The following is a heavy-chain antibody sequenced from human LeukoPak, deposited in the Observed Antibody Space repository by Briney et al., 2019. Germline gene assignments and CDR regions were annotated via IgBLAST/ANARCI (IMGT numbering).Heavy chain of an antibody. J-gene: IGHJ4*02. CDR2: AGGSDGST. Sequence: GGSLRLSCAASGFTFSNYPMGWVRQPPGKGLQWVSIAGGSDGSTYYGDPVKGRFTISRDNSKDTLYLQMNSLRADDTAVYFCAKRDSIGGWVGYWGQGALVTVSS. V-gene: IGHV3-23*01. D-gene: IGHD6-19*01. CDR3: AKRDSIGGWVGY. CDR1: GFTFSNYP.